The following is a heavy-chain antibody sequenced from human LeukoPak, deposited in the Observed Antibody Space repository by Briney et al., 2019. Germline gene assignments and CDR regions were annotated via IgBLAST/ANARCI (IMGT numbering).Heavy chain of an antibody. CDR1: GVFFNDYY. CDR2: INHSGYT. D-gene: IGHD4-17*01. J-gene: IGHJ4*02. Sequence: SETLSLTCAVSGVFFNDYYWSWVRQTPGRGLEWIGEINHSGYTNDSPSLKSRVTLSIDTSRKQFSLNLRSVTVADTGIYYCTRMTTGHDYWGQGTLVTVSS. CDR3: TRMTTGHDY. V-gene: IGHV4-34*01.